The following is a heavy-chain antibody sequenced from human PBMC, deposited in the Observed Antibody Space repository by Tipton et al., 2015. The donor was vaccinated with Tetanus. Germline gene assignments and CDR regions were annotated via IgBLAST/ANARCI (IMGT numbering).Heavy chain of an antibody. J-gene: IGHJ4*02. CDR2: IFPQFGTS. Sequence: QSGPEVKKPGSSVRVSCKTSGGTFSTYAVSWVRQAPGHGPEWMGGIFPQFGTSNYAPKFQGRVTLTADKSTGTVYMDLSSLRPDDTAVYFCARGHSPLYNWNFGYFDFWGQGTLVTVSS. CDR1: GGTFSTYA. D-gene: IGHD1-7*01. V-gene: IGHV1-69*06. CDR3: ARGHSPLYNWNFGYFDF.